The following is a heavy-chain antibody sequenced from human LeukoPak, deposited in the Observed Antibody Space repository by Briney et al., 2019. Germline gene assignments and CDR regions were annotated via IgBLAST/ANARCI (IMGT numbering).Heavy chain of an antibody. J-gene: IGHJ4*02. V-gene: IGHV3-7*03. D-gene: IGHD4-23*01. Sequence: PGGSLRLSCAASGFTFTNAWMSWVRQAPGKGLEWVANIKQDGSEKYYVDSVKGRFTISRDNAKNSLYLQMNSLRAEDTAVYYCARVSTYGGNSGGFWGQGTLVTVSS. CDR2: IKQDGSEK. CDR1: GFTFTNAW. CDR3: ARVSTYGGNSGGF.